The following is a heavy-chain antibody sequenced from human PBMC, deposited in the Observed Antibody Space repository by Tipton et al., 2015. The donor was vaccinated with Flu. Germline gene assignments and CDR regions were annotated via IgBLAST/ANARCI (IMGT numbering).Heavy chain of an antibody. CDR3: TSNRGSGSYFDS. CDR2: VYIGGST. V-gene: IGHV4-61*02. Sequence: TLSLTCTVSGNFIRSGSFYWSWIRQPAGQGLEWIGRVYIGGSTSYNPSLKSRVTMLIDTSKNQFSLKLNSVTAADTAVYYCTSNRGSGSYFDSWGQGTLVTVSS. CDR1: GNFIRSGSFY. J-gene: IGHJ4*02. D-gene: IGHD1-26*01.